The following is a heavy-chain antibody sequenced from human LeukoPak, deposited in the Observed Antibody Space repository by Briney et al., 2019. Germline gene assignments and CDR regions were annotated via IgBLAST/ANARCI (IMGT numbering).Heavy chain of an antibody. V-gene: IGHV1-24*01. D-gene: IGHD2-15*01. CDR2: FDPEDGET. J-gene: IGHJ2*01. Sequence: ASVKVSCKVSGYTLTELSMHWVRQAPGKGLEWMGGFDPEDGETNYAQKFQGRVTMTEDTSTDTAYMELSSLRSEDTAVYYCATDRRYCSGGSCSYWYFDLWGRGTLVTVSS. CDR3: ATDRRYCSGGSCSYWYFDL. CDR1: GYTLTELS.